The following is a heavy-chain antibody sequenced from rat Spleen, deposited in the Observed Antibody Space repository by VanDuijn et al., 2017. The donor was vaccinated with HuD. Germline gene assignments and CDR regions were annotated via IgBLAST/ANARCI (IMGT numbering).Heavy chain of an antibody. CDR3: ARSGYNNYRGWFAY. CDR1: DYSITSSYR. CDR2: INSAGST. D-gene: IGHD1-10*01. J-gene: IGHJ3*01. V-gene: IGHV3-3*01. Sequence: VQLQESGPGLVKPSQSLSLTCSVTDYSITSSYRWNWIRKFPGDKLEWMGHINSAGSTNYNPSLKSRIPITKDTSKNQFFLQVNSVTTEDTATYYCARSGYNNYRGWFAYWGQGTLVTVSS.